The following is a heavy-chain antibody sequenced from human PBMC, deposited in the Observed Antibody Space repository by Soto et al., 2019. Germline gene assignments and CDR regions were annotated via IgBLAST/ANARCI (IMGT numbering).Heavy chain of an antibody. V-gene: IGHV1-69*12. J-gene: IGHJ3*02. D-gene: IGHD2-15*01. CDR3: ARAQNCSGGSCYTSGAFDI. Sequence: QVQLVQSGAEVKKPGSSVKVSCKASGGTFSSYAISWVRQAPGQGLEWMGGIIPIFGTANYAQKFQGRVTITADESTSTAYMERSSLRSEYTAVYYCARAQNCSGGSCYTSGAFDIWGQGTMVTVSS. CDR2: IIPIFGTA. CDR1: GGTFSSYA.